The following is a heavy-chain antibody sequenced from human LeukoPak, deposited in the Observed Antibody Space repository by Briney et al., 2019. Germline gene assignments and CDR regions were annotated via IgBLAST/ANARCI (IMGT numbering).Heavy chain of an antibody. CDR1: GFTFSSYD. CDR3: ARETGGFDY. Sequence: PAGSLSLSCAASGFTFSSYDMHWVRQATGKGLEWVSAIGSACDTYYPHSVKGRFTISRENAKNSLYLQINSLRAGDTAVYYCARETGGFDYWGPGTLVTVSS. J-gene: IGHJ4*02. D-gene: IGHD1-14*01. V-gene: IGHV3-13*01. CDR2: IGSACDT.